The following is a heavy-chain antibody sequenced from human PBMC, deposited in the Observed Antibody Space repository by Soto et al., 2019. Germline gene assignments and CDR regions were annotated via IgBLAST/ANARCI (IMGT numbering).Heavy chain of an antibody. Sequence: QVQLVQSGAEVKKHGASVKVSCPASGYTFTSYGISWVRQAPGQGLEWVGWISAYNGNTNYEQKLQGRVNMTTDTYKSTAYMGLRSLRSDDTSVYYCAREAAAGLNDYWGQGTLVTVSS. V-gene: IGHV1-18*01. D-gene: IGHD6-13*01. J-gene: IGHJ4*02. CDR3: AREAAAGLNDY. CDR2: ISAYNGNT. CDR1: GYTFTSYG.